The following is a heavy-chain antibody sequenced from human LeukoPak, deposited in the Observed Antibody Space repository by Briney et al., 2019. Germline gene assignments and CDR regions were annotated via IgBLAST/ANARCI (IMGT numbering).Heavy chain of an antibody. CDR1: GGTFSSYA. V-gene: IGHV1-69*13. CDR3: ASSFSGGWRD. J-gene: IGHJ4*02. CDR2: IIPIFGTA. Sequence: GASVKVSCKASGGTFSSYAISWVRQAPGQGLEWMGGIIPIFGTANYAQKFQGRVTITADESTSTAYMELSSLRSEDTAVYYCASSFSGGWRDWGQGTLVTVSS. D-gene: IGHD6-19*01.